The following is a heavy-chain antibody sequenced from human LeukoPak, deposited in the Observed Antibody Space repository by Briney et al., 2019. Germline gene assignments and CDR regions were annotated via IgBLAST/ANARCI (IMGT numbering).Heavy chain of an antibody. Sequence: SETLSLTCTVSGVAISDYYWSWIRQPPGKGLEWIGYMYSTGTVSHNPSLKSRVTTSMDTSKNQFSLKLSSVIAADTAVYFCARGLAYCGGDCYGDWGRGTLVTVSS. V-gene: IGHV4-59*13. CDR1: GVAISDYY. CDR3: ARGLAYCGGDCYGD. CDR2: MYSTGTV. J-gene: IGHJ4*02. D-gene: IGHD2-21*02.